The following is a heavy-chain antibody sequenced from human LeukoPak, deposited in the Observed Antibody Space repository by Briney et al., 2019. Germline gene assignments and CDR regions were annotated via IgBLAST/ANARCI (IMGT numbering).Heavy chain of an antibody. CDR3: ARENYASGSYPDDDYYYYMDV. Sequence: ASVKVSCKASGYTFTSYAMNWVRQAPGQGLEWTGWINIDTDNPTYGQGFTGRFVFSLDTSVSTAYLQISSLKAEDTAVYYCARENYASGSYPDDDYYYYMDVWGKGTTVTVSS. CDR2: INIDTDNP. J-gene: IGHJ6*03. D-gene: IGHD3-10*01. V-gene: IGHV7-4-1*02. CDR1: GYTFTSYA.